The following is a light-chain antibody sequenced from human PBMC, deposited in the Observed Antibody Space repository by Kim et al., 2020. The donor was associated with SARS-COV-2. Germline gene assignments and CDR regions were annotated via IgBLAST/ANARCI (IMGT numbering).Light chain of an antibody. CDR2: EVS. CDR3: SSYTSSYTWV. Sequence: QSALTQPASVSGSPGQSIAISCTGTSSDVGRYDYVSWYQQHPGKAPQLLISEVSNRPSGVSNRFSGSKSGNTASLTISGLEAEDEADYYCSSYTSSYTWVFCVGTKVSVL. J-gene: IGLJ3*02. V-gene: IGLV2-14*01. CDR1: SSDVGRYDY.